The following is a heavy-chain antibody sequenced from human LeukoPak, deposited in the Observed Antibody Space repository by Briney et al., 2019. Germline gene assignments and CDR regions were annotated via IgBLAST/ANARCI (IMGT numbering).Heavy chain of an antibody. Sequence: GRSLRLSCAASGFTFSSSAMHWVRQAPGKGLEGVAVISFDGSDKYYADSVEGRFTISRDNSKNTLFLQMNSLRAEDTALYYCARDRAAAGTSYLFDHWGQGTLVTVSS. V-gene: IGHV3-30*03. CDR2: ISFDGSDK. CDR3: ARDRAAAGTSYLFDH. CDR1: GFTFSSSA. D-gene: IGHD6-13*01. J-gene: IGHJ4*02.